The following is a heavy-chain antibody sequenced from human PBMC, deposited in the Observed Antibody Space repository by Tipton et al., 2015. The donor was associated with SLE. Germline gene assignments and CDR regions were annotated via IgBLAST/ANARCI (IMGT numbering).Heavy chain of an antibody. J-gene: IGHJ2*01. CDR3: ARGPLLDL. V-gene: IGHV4-34*01. D-gene: IGHD5/OR15-5a*01. Sequence: TLSLTCAVYGGSFSGYYWSWIRQPPGKGLEWIGEINHSGSTNYNPSLKSRVTISVDTSKNQFSLKLSSVTAADTAVYYCARGPLLDLWGRGTPVTVSS. CDR1: GGSFSGYY. CDR2: INHSGST.